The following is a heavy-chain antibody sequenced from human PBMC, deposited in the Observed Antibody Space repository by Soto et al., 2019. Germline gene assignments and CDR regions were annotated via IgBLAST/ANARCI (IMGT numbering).Heavy chain of an antibody. Sequence: QVQLVQSGAEVKEPGASVRVSCKASGYTFTTHGISWVRQAPGQGLEWMGWISPYNGKTTYAQKVQGRVTMTTDTSTSTDYMELRGLRSDDTAVYYCARVDDYVWGSFRPWGQGTQVTVSS. CDR1: GYTFTTHG. CDR2: ISPYNGKT. V-gene: IGHV1-18*04. D-gene: IGHD3-16*02. CDR3: ARVDDYVWGSFRP. J-gene: IGHJ4*02.